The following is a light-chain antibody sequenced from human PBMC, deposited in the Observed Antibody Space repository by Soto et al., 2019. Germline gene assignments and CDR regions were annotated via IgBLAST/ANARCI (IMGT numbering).Light chain of an antibody. J-gene: IGLJ3*02. Sequence: QPVLTQSSSASASLGSSVKLTCTLSSGHSSYIIAWHQQQPGKAPRYLMKLEGSGSYNKRSGVPDRFSGSSSGADRYLTISNLQFEDEADYYYETWDSNTRVFGGGTKLTVL. CDR3: ETWDSNTRV. CDR1: SGHSSYI. CDR2: LEGSGSY. V-gene: IGLV4-60*02.